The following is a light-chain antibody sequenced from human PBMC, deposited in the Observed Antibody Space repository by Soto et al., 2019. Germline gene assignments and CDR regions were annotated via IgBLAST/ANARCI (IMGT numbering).Light chain of an antibody. V-gene: IGKV3-20*01. CDR1: QSVSNSY. Sequence: EIVLTQSPGTLSLSPGERATLSCRASQSVSNSYVAWYQQKPGLAPRLLIYGASNRASGIPDRFSGSGSGAAFTLTVSRLEPEDFVVYYCQQYGSSPMYSFGQGTRLEIK. CDR2: GAS. J-gene: IGKJ2*03. CDR3: QQYGSSPMYS.